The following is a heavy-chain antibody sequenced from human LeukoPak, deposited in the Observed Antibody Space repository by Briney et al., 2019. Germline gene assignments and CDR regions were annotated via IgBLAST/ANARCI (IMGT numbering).Heavy chain of an antibody. Sequence: GGSLRLSCAASGFTFSSYPMHWVRQGPGKGLEWVAFISYDGSNKYYADSVKDRFTISRDNAKNSLYLQMNSLRAEDTAVYYCARGPRRFDYWGQGTLVTVSS. CDR2: ISYDGSNK. CDR1: GFTFSSYP. J-gene: IGHJ4*02. V-gene: IGHV3-30-3*01. CDR3: ARGPRRFDY.